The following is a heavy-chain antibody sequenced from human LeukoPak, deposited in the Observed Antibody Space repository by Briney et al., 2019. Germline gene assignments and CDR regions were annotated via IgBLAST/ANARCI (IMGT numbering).Heavy chain of an antibody. CDR2: IRSKAYGGTT. CDR1: GFTFGDYA. Sequence: GGSLRLSCTASGFTFGDYAMSWVRQAPGKGLEWVGFIRSKAYGGTTEYAASVKGRFTISRDDSKSIAYLQMNSLKTEDTAVYYCTRSKSYYDSSGYPYYFDYWGQGTLVTVSS. V-gene: IGHV3-49*04. CDR3: TRSKSYYDSSGYPYYFDY. J-gene: IGHJ4*02. D-gene: IGHD3-22*01.